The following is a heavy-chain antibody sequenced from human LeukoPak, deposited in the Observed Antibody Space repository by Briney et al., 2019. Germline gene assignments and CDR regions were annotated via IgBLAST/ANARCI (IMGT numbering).Heavy chain of an antibody. CDR2: THYSGST. D-gene: IGHD2-21*02. CDR3: ASGYCGGACQLGGVDM. Sequence: SETLSLTCTVSGASISSYYWSWLRQPPGKGLEYIGYTHYSGSTNYNPSLKSRVTISLDTSGNQFSLKLSSVTAADTAVYYCASGYCGGACQLGGVDMWGQGTMVTVSS. J-gene: IGHJ3*02. CDR1: GASISSYY. V-gene: IGHV4-59*01.